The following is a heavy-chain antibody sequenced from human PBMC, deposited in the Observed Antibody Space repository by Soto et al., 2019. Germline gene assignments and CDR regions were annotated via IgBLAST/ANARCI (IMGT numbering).Heavy chain of an antibody. Sequence: QVQLVESGGGVVQPGRSLRLSCAASGFTFSSYGMHWVRQAPGKGLEWVAVISYDGSNKYYADSVKGRFTISRDNSKNTLYLQMNSLRAEDTAVYYCAKERSDYYYYYGMDVWGQGTTVTVSS. J-gene: IGHJ6*02. V-gene: IGHV3-30*18. CDR2: ISYDGSNK. CDR3: AKERSDYYYYYGMDV. CDR1: GFTFSSYG.